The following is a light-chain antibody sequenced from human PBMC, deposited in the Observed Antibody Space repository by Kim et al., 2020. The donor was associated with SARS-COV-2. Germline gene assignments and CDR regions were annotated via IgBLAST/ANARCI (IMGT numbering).Light chain of an antibody. CDR1: QSISSW. CDR2: DAS. Sequence: ASVGDRVTITCRASQSISSWLAWYQQKPGKAPKLLIYDASSLESGVPSRFSGSGSGTEFTLTISSLQPDDFATYYCQQYNSFALTFGGGTKVENK. V-gene: IGKV1-5*01. CDR3: QQYNSFALT. J-gene: IGKJ4*01.